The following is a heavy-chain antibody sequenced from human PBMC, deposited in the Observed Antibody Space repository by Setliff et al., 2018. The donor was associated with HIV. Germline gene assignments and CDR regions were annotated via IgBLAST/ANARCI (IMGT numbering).Heavy chain of an antibody. J-gene: IGHJ4*02. CDR3: LLEAPLMMGTTPPL. D-gene: IGHD1-7*01. Sequence: SETLSLTCDLYGGSFDAYYWSWIRQPPGKGLEWMGEINHSGNTTYNPSLESRATISADTTKNQFSLKLNTVTAADTAVYYCLLEAPLMMGTTPPLWGQGTLVTVPQ. CDR1: GGSFDAYY. V-gene: IGHV4-34*01. CDR2: INHSGNT.